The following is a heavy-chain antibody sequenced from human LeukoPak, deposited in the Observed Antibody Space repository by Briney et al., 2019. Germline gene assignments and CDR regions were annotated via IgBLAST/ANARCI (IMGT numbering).Heavy chain of an antibody. CDR1: GFMFSQYA. V-gene: IGHV3-30-3*01. CDR3: ARAPDSSGYYYHFDY. Sequence: GGSLRLSCGASGFMFSQYAMNWVRQAPGQGLEWVAIISYGGNNQNYAESVKGRFTISRDNTKNTVYLQMNSLRPEDTAVYYRARAPDSSGYYYHFDYWGQGTLVTVSS. J-gene: IGHJ4*02. D-gene: IGHD3-22*01. CDR2: ISYGGNNQ.